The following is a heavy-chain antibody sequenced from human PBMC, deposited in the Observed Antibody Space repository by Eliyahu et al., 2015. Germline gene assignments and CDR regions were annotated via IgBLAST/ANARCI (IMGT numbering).Heavy chain of an antibody. CDR3: ARVFFYDSKGYPDY. CDR2: ISSSGSS. V-gene: IGHV4-31*03. Sequence: QVQLQESGPGLVKPSQTLSLTCTVSXGSLTRGDYYWTXIRQPPGKGXEWIGYISSSGSSSHNPSLKSRVTISVDTSKKQFSLRLSSVSAADTAVYYCARVFFYDSKGYPDYWGQGTLVTVSS. D-gene: IGHD3-22*01. CDR1: XGSLTRGDYY. J-gene: IGHJ4*02.